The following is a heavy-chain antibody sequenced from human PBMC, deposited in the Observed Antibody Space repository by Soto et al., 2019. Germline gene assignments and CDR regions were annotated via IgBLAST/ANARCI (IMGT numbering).Heavy chain of an antibody. CDR3: ARELGRGMPSYYDFWSGYLIRGYYYYGMDV. J-gene: IGHJ6*02. CDR1: GGSFSGYY. D-gene: IGHD3-3*01. V-gene: IGHV4-34*01. CDR2: INHSGST. Sequence: PSETLSLTCAVYGGSFSGYYWSWIRQPPGKGLEWIGEINHSGSTNYNPSLKSRVTISVDTSKNQFSLKLSSVTAADTAVYYCARELGRGMPSYYDFWSGYLIRGYYYYGMDVWGQGTTVTVSS.